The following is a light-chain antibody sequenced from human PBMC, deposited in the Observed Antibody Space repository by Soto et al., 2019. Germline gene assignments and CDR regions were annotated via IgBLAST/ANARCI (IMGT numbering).Light chain of an antibody. CDR3: SAYTSRSTLV. V-gene: IGLV2-14*01. CDR2: EVR. J-gene: IGLJ2*01. Sequence: QSALTQPASESGSPGQSITISCSGTSRDIGAYNLVSWYQQPPGKAPKLLIYEVRNRPSVISYRFSGSKSGTTASLTISRLLPEDDADYYCSAYTSRSTLVFGGGNKLTVL. CDR1: SRDIGAYNL.